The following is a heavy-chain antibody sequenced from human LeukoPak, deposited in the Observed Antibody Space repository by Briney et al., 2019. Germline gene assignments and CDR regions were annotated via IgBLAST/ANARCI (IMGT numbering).Heavy chain of an antibody. J-gene: IGHJ4*02. V-gene: IGHV3-74*01. CDR3: ARGLHCSGGSCYSRPFDK. Sequence: GGSLRLSCAASGFTLSDYWMHWVRQAPGKGLVWVSRIHSDGSDTSYADSVKGRFTISRDNAKNTLFLQLHSLRAEDTAVYYCARGLHCSGGSCYSRPFDKWGRGTLVTVSS. CDR2: IHSDGSDT. CDR1: GFTLSDYW. D-gene: IGHD2-15*01.